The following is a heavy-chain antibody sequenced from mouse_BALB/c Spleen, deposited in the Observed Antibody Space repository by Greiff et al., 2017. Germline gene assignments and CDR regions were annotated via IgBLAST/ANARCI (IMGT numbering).Heavy chain of an antibody. CDR1: GYNFTSYW. V-gene: IGHV1-55*01. CDR3: ARDDYDEGWFAY. Sequence: QVQLQHPGAELVKPGTSVKLSCKASGYNFTSYWINWVKLRPGQGLEWIGDIYPGSGSTNYNEKFKSKATLTVDTSSSAAYMQLSSLASEDSALYYCARDDYDEGWFAYWGQGTLVTVSA. CDR2: IYPGSGST. J-gene: IGHJ3*01. D-gene: IGHD2-4*01.